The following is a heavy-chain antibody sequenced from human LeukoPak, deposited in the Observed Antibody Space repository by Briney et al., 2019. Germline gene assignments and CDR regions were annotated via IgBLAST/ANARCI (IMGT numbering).Heavy chain of an antibody. V-gene: IGHV4-4*02. CDR3: ASRRLGYCSGGSCYAIDY. CDR2: IYHSGST. J-gene: IGHJ4*02. Sequence: SETLSLTCAVSGGSISSSNWWSWVRQPPGKGLEWIGEIYHSGSTNYNPSLKSRVTISVDKSKNQFSLKLSSVTAADTAVYYCASRRLGYCSGGSCYAIDYWGQGTLVTVSS. CDR1: GGSISSSNW. D-gene: IGHD2-15*01.